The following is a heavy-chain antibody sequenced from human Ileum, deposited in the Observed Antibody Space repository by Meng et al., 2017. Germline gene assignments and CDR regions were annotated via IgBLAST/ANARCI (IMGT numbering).Heavy chain of an antibody. Sequence: QVQLQQSGRGLVRPAQTLSLTCAISGASVSSSSDAWNWIRQSPSRGLEWLGRTYYRSKWYYGYAVSQRSRLTINPDTSKNQFSLQLNSVTPEDTAVYYCAKNTHTGFDVWGQGTMVTVSS. CDR3: AKNTHTGFDV. J-gene: IGHJ3*01. V-gene: IGHV6-1*01. D-gene: IGHD5-18*01. CDR2: TYYRSKWYY. CDR1: GASVSSSSDA.